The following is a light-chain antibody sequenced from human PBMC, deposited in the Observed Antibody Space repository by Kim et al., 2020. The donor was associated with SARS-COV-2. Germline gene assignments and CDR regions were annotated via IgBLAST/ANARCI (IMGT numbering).Light chain of an antibody. Sequence: EIVLTQSPATLSLSPGERATLSCRDSQSVSSYLAWYQQKPGQAPRLLIYDASNRATGIPARFSGSGSGTDFTLTISSLETEDFAVYYCQQRSNWPLTFGGGTKVDIK. CDR3: QQRSNWPLT. CDR2: DAS. CDR1: QSVSSY. J-gene: IGKJ4*01. V-gene: IGKV3-11*01.